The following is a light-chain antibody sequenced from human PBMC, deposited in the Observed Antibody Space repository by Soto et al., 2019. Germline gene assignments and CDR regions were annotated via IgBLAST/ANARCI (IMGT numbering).Light chain of an antibody. Sequence: DIQMTQSPSSLSASIGDRVTITCRASQYIGDFLNWYQQTPGKAPKLLIFGASNLHIGVPSRFSGSGSGTEFTLTINNLQREDFATYYSQESFFTLGTFGRGTKVDIK. CDR1: QYIGDF. V-gene: IGKV1-39*01. J-gene: IGKJ1*01. CDR3: QESFFTLGT. CDR2: GAS.